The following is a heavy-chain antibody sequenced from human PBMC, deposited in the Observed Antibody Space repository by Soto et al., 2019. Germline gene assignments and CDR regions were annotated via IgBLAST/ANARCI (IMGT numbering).Heavy chain of an antibody. CDR3: AGTTSHQWYYMDV. V-gene: IGHV6-1*01. CDR2: TYYRSRWYN. CDR1: GDNISWNSAA. Sequence: PSQTLSVTCAVSGDNISWNSAAWNWIRKSRSRGLEWLARTYYRSRWYNDYAVSVRSRITVNPDTSKNQFSLQLTSVTPEDTAVYYCAGTTSHQWYYMDVWGKGTTVTVSS. D-gene: IGHD1-7*01. J-gene: IGHJ6*03.